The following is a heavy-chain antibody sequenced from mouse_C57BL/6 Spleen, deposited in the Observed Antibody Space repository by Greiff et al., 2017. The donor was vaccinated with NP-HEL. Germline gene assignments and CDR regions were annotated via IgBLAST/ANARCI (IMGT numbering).Heavy chain of an antibody. CDR2: IYPGSGST. D-gene: IGHD2-4*01. CDR3: ARVGDDYDVSWFAY. V-gene: IGHV1-55*01. CDR1: GYTFTSYW. J-gene: IGHJ3*01. Sequence: QVQLQQPGAELVKPGASVKMSCKASGYTFTSYWITWVKQRPGQGLEWIGDIYPGSGSTNYNEKFKSKATLTVDTSSSTAYMQLSSLTSEDSAVYYCARVGDDYDVSWFAYWGQGTLVTVSA.